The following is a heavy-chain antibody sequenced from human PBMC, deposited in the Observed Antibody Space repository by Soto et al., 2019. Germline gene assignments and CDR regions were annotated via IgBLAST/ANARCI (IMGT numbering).Heavy chain of an antibody. CDR2: IIPIFGTA. CDR3: XRXXGXGDYFYYFDY. J-gene: IGHJ4*02. V-gene: IGHV1-69*01. Sequence: QVQLVQSGAEVKKPGSSVKVSCKASGGTFSSYAISWVRQAPGXXXEWMGGIIPIFGTANYAQKFQGRVTITADESTSTXXXXXXXXXXXXXAVXXCXRXXGXGDYFYYFDYWGQGTLVTVSS. D-gene: IGHD4-17*01. CDR1: GGTFSSYA.